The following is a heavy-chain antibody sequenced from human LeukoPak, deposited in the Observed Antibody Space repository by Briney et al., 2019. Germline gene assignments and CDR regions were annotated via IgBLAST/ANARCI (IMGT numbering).Heavy chain of an antibody. D-gene: IGHD3-3*01. CDR3: ARDRLMEWHNEYYFDY. Sequence: ASVKVSCKASGGTFSSYAISWVRQAPGQGLEWMGIINPSGGSTSYAQKFQGRVTMTRDTSTSTVYMELSSLRSEDTAVYYCARDRLMEWHNEYYFDYWGQGTLVTVSS. CDR2: INPSGGST. CDR1: GGTFSSYA. J-gene: IGHJ4*02. V-gene: IGHV1-46*01.